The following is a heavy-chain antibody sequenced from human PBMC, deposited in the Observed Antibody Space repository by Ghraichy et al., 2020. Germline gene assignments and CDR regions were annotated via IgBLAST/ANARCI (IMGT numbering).Heavy chain of an antibody. CDR1: VGSIRGYY. D-gene: IGHD4-17*01. V-gene: IGHV4-4*07. CDR2: IYSTGST. J-gene: IGHJ4*02. Sequence: SETLSLTCTVSVGSIRGYYWTWIRQPAGKGLELIGRIYSTGSTNYNPSLKSRVSMSVDTSKNQISLKLSSVTAADTAVYYCARVDYGADDWGQGTPVTVSS. CDR3: ARVDYGADD.